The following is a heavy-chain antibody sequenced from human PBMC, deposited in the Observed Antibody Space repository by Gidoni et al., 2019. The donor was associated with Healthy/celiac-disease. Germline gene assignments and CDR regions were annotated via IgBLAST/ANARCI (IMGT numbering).Heavy chain of an antibody. CDR1: GFTFSRYA. D-gene: IGHD3-3*01. V-gene: IGHV3-30-3*01. J-gene: IGHJ6*02. CDR3: ASARYDFWSGYYLNSPLGV. Sequence: QVQLVESGGGAVQPGRSLRLSCAASGFTFSRYAMHWVRQDPGKGLEWVAVISYDGSNKYYADSVKGRFTISRDNSKNTLYLQMNSLRAEDTAVYYCASARYDFWSGYYLNSPLGVWGQGTTVTVSS. CDR2: ISYDGSNK.